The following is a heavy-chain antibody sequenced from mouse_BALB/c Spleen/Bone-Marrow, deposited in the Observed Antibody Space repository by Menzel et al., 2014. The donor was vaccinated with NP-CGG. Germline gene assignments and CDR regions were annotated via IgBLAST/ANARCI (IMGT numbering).Heavy chain of an antibody. CDR1: GFDFSGFW. V-gene: IGHV4-1*02. CDR3: ARLGYYGGFAY. D-gene: IGHD2-3*01. CDR2: INPDSSTI. Sequence: EVKLVESGGGLVQPGGSLKLSCAASGFDFSGFWMGWVRQAPGKGLEWIGEINPDSSTINYTPSLKDRFIISRDNAKNTLYLQMSKVRPEDTALYYCARLGYYGGFAYWGQGTLVTVSA. J-gene: IGHJ3*01.